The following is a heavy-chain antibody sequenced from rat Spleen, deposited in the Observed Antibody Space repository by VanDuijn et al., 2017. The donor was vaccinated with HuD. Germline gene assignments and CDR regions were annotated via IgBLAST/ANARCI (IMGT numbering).Heavy chain of an antibody. D-gene: IGHD3-1*01. CDR1: GFTFSNAA. V-gene: IGHV10-5*01. CDR3: TAASNEY. CDR2: IRTKSNYYAT. J-gene: IGHJ2*01. Sequence: VQVVESGGGLVLPKESLKISCAASGFTFSNAAMYWVRQAPGEGLECIARIRTKSNYYATYYADSVRGRFTISRDDSKSMVYLQMDNLKTEDTAMYYCTAASNEYWGQGVMVTVSS.